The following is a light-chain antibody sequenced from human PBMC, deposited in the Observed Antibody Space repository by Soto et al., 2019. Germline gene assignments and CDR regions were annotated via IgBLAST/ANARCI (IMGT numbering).Light chain of an antibody. CDR1: QTISSSF. CDR3: QQYGSSPQT. J-gene: IGKJ1*01. V-gene: IGKV3-20*01. CDR2: TAS. Sequence: EIVFTQSPGTLSFSPGERATLSCRASQTISSSFLAWYQQKPGQAPRLLIYTASSRATGIPDRFTGSGSGTEFTLTISSLEPEDFAVYYCQQYGSSPQTFGQGTKVDIK.